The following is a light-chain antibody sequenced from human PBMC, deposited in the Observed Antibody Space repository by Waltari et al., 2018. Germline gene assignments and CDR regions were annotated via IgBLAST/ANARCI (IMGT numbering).Light chain of an antibody. Sequence: QSVLTQPPSVSGAPGQRVTISCTGSSSNIGAGYDVHWYQQLPGTAPKLLISGNGNRPSGVTDRFSGSKSGTSASLAITGLQAEDEADYYCQSYDSSLSVYVVFGGGTKLTVL. CDR3: QSYDSSLSVYVV. V-gene: IGLV1-40*01. CDR2: GNG. J-gene: IGLJ2*01. CDR1: SSNIGAGYD.